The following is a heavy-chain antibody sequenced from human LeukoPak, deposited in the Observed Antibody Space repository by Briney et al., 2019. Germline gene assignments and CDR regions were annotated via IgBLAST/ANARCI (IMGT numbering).Heavy chain of an antibody. V-gene: IGHV3-23*01. CDR2: ISGSGGST. Sequence: GGSLRLSCAASGFSFSGYWMSWVRQAPGKGLEWVSAISGSGGSTYYADSVKGRFTISRDNSKNTLYLQMSSLRAEDTAVYYCAKPHRGVLMVYAMDYWGQGTLVTVSS. CDR3: AKPHRGVLMVYAMDY. J-gene: IGHJ4*02. D-gene: IGHD2-8*01. CDR1: GFSFSGYW.